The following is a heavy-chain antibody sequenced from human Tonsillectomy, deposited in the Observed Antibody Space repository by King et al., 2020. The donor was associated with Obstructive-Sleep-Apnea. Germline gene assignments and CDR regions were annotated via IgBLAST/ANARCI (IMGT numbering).Heavy chain of an antibody. CDR3: ASDAGDCSSTNCYVGFDY. Sequence: VQLVESGGGLVKPGGSLRLSCAASGFTFSSYSMNLVRQAPGKGLEWVSSISRRCRYIYYADSVKGRFTISRDNAKNSLYLQMNSLRAEDTAVYFCASDAGDCSSTNCYVGFDYWGQGTLVTVSS. D-gene: IGHD2-2*01. CDR1: GFTFSSYS. J-gene: IGHJ4*02. CDR2: ISRRCRYI. V-gene: IGHV3-21*01.